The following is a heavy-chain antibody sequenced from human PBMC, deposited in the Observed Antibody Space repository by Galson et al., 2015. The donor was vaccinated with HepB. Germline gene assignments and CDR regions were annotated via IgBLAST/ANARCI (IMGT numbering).Heavy chain of an antibody. CDR3: ARDAAYYDFWSGYFDY. CDR2: IWYDGSNK. Sequence: SLRLSCAASGFTFSSYGMHWVRQAPGKGLEWVAVIWYDGSNKYYADSVKGRFTISRDNSKNTLYLQMNSLRAEDTAVYYCARDAAYYDFWSGYFDYWGQGTLVTVSS. CDR1: GFTFSSYG. D-gene: IGHD3-3*01. J-gene: IGHJ4*02. V-gene: IGHV3-33*01.